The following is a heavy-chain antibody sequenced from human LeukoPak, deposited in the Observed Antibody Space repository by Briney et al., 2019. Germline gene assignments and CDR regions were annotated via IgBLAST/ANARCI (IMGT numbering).Heavy chain of an antibody. CDR2: VSNSGKNK. D-gene: IGHD3-16*01. Sequence: PGGSLRLSCAASGFTFSRFEMHWVRQAPGKGLEWISYVSNSGKNKFYADSVKGRFTISRDNAKNSLHLQMNSLSSEDTAIFYFAKGYGTGGGDYAWGQGTLVTVFS. J-gene: IGHJ5*02. CDR1: GFTFSRFE. V-gene: IGHV3-48*03. CDR3: AKGYGTGGGDYA.